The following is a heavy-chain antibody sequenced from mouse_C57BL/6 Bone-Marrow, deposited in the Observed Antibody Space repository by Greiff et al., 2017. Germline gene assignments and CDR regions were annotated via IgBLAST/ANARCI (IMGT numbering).Heavy chain of an antibody. D-gene: IGHD2-5*01. J-gene: IGHJ1*03. CDR3: ARHDYYSNHLYFDV. Sequence: EVQVVESGGDLVKPGGSLKLSCAASGFTFSSYGMSWVRQTPDKRLEWVATISSGGSYTYYPDSVKGRFTIPRDNAKNTLYLQMSSLKSEDTAMYDCARHDYYSNHLYFDVWGTGTTVTVSS. CDR2: ISSGGSYT. CDR1: GFTFSSYG. V-gene: IGHV5-6*01.